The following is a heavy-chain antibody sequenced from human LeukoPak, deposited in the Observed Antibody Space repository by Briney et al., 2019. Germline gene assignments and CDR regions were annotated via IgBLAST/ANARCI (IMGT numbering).Heavy chain of an antibody. Sequence: ASVKVSCKASGYTFTSYDINWVRQATGQGLEWMGWMNPNSGNTGYAQKFQGRVTMTRNTSISTAYMELGSLRSEDTAVYYCARRRPMVRGVINWFDPWGQGTLVTVSS. CDR3: ARRRPMVRGVINWFDP. CDR1: GYTFTSYD. D-gene: IGHD3-10*01. J-gene: IGHJ5*02. V-gene: IGHV1-8*01. CDR2: MNPNSGNT.